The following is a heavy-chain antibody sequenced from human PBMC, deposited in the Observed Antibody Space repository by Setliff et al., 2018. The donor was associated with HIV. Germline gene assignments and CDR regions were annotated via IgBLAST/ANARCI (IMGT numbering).Heavy chain of an antibody. CDR1: GGSITPHY. D-gene: IGHD2-2*01. CDR3: ARVDCSGTSCYRDSYYYMDV. Sequence: SETLSLTCTVSGGSITPHYWSWIRQPPGKGLEWIGLIYYSGSTNYSPSLKSRVTISVDTSKNQFSLNLSSVTAADTAVYYCARVDCSGTSCYRDSYYYMDVWGKGTTVTVSS. J-gene: IGHJ6*03. CDR2: IYYSGST. V-gene: IGHV4-59*08.